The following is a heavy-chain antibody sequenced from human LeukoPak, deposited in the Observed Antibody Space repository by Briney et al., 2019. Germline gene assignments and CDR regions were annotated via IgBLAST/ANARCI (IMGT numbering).Heavy chain of an antibody. Sequence: VESLKISCKGSGYSFTSYWIGWVRQMPGKGLEWMGIIYPGDSDTRYSPSFQGQVTISADKSISTAYLHWSSLKASDTAMYYCARHDMTTSEYYFDYWGQGTLVTVSS. CDR3: ARHDMTTSEYYFDY. CDR2: IYPGDSDT. J-gene: IGHJ4*02. CDR1: GYSFTSYW. V-gene: IGHV5-51*01. D-gene: IGHD3-16*01.